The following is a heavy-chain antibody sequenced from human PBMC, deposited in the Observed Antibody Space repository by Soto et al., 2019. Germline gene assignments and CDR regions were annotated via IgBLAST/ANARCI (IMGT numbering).Heavy chain of an antibody. CDR3: ARDLDRSGFSPHWFDP. J-gene: IGHJ5*02. CDR1: GGYISSYY. V-gene: IGHV4-59*12. CDR2: IYYSGST. Sequence: SETLSLTCTVSGGYISSYYWSWIRQPPGKGLEWIGYIYYSGSTNYNPSLKSRVTISVDTSKNQFSLKLTSVTAADTAVYYCARDLDRSGFSPHWFDPWGQGTLVTVSS. D-gene: IGHD3-22*01.